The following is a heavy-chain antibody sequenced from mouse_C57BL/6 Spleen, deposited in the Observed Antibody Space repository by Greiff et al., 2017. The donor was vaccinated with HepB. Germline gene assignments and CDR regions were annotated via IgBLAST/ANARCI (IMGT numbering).Heavy chain of an antibody. J-gene: IGHJ3*01. CDR1: GYTFTGYW. CDR2: ILPGSGST. CDR3: ARRSDYDRDWFAY. Sequence: QVTLKESGAELMKPGASVKLSCKATGYTFTGYWIEWVKQRPGHGLEWIGEILPGSGSTNYNEKFKGKATFTADTSSNTAYMQLSSLTTEDSAIYYCARRSDYDRDWFAYWGQGTLVTVSA. V-gene: IGHV1-9*01. D-gene: IGHD2-4*01.